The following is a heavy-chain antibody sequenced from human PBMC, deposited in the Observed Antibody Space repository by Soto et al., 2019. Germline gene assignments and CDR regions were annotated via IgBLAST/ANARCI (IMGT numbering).Heavy chain of an antibody. D-gene: IGHD4-17*01. CDR3: AKGDYGGNSHTFDI. J-gene: IGHJ3*02. V-gene: IGHV3-30*18. CDR2: ISYDGSNK. Sequence: QVQLVESGGGVVQPGRSLRLSCAASGFTFSGYGMHWVRQAPGKGLEWVAVISYDGSNKYYADSVKGRLTISRDNSQNTLYLQMNSLRAEDTAVYYCAKGDYGGNSHTFDIWGQGKMVTVSS. CDR1: GFTFSGYG.